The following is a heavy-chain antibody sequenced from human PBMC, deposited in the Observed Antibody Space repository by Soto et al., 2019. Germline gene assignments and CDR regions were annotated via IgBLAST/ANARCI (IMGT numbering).Heavy chain of an antibody. CDR2: INHSGST. V-gene: IGHV4-34*01. J-gene: IGHJ6*02. D-gene: IGHD3-3*01. CDR3: ARGVFGVVTLVGMDV. Sequence: PXETLSLTCAVYGGSFSGYYWSWIRQPPGKGLEWIGEINHSGSTNYNPSLKSRVTISVDTSKNQFSLKLSSVTAADTAVYYCARGVFGVVTLVGMDVWGQGTTVTVSS. CDR1: GGSFSGYY.